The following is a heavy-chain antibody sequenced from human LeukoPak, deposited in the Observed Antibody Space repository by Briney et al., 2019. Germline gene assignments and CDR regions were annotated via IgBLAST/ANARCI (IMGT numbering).Heavy chain of an antibody. Sequence: SETLSLTCAVYGGSFSGYYWNWIRQPPLKGLEWIGEINHSGNTNYNPSLRSRVTISVDTSKNQFSLKLSSVTAADTAVYYCVRRRRILPFDPWGQGTLVTVSS. D-gene: IGHD2-15*01. CDR1: GGSFSGYY. V-gene: IGHV4-34*01. J-gene: IGHJ5*02. CDR2: INHSGNT. CDR3: VRRRRILPFDP.